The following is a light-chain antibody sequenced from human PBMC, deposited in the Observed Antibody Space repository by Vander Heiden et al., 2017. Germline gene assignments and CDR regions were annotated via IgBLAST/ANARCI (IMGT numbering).Light chain of an antibody. CDR2: AAS. J-gene: IGKJ3*01. Sequence: IQMSQSPSSLSASVGDRVTITCRASQSISSYLNWYQQKPGKAPKLLIYAASNLQSGVPSRFSGSGSGTDFTLTISSLQPEDFATYYCQQSYSTPITFGPGTRVDIK. CDR1: QSISSY. CDR3: QQSYSTPIT. V-gene: IGKV1-39*01.